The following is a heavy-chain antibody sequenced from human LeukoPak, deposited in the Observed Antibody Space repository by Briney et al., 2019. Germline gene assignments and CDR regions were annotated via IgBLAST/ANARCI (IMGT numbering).Heavy chain of an antibody. Sequence: PSETLSLLCTVSGVSIRDYYWRWVRQPPGEGPEGSGYIYYTGSTDYNPSLKSRVTMSVDTSKNQFSLNLRSVTATDTAVYYCARRTYYDTLTGYNYWYFDLWGRGTLVTVPS. CDR3: ARRTYYDTLTGYNYWYFDL. CDR2: IYYTGST. CDR1: GVSIRDYY. D-gene: IGHD3-9*01. J-gene: IGHJ2*01. V-gene: IGHV4-59*01.